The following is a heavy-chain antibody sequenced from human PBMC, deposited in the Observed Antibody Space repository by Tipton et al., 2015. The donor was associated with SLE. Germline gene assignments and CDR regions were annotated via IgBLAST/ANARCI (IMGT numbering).Heavy chain of an antibody. CDR3: ARGKNYDFWSGYSYYFDY. J-gene: IGHJ4*02. V-gene: IGHV3-48*01. Sequence: GSLRLSCAATGFTFSSYGMHWVRQAPGKGLEWVSYISSSSSTIYYADSVKGRFTISRDNAKNSLYLQMNSLRAEDTAVYYCARGKNYDFWSGYSYYFDYWGQGPLVTVSS. D-gene: IGHD3-3*01. CDR1: GFTFSSYG. CDR2: ISSSSSTI.